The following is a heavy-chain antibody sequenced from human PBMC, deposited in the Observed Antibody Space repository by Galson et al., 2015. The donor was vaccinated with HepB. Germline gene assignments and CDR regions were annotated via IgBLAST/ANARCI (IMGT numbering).Heavy chain of an antibody. J-gene: IGHJ5*02. D-gene: IGHD6-19*01. CDR2: ISYNSENI. Sequence: SLRLSCAASKFIFRNYNMNWVRQTPGKGMEWVASISYNSENINYADSVKGRFTISRDNAKNLLYLQMNSLRAEDTAVYYCARDWGTAVSGTWWFDPWGQGTLVTVSS. V-gene: IGHV3-21*06. CDR3: ARDWGTAVSGTWWFDP. CDR1: KFIFRNYN.